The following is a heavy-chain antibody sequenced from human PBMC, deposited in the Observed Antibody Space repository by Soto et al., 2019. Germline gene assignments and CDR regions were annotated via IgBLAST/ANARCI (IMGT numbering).Heavy chain of an antibody. D-gene: IGHD3-16*01. V-gene: IGHV4-34*01. CDR2: LDQSGGT. Sequence: PSETLSLTCAVVGDSLRGQSWNWIRQSPGKGLEWIGELDQSGGTNYNPSLKSRAIISDDTSKDQFSLTLTSVTAADTAVYYCAREYSYGCFFESLDVCGERTT. CDR1: GDSLRGQS. J-gene: IGHJ6*02. CDR3: AREYSYGCFFESLDV.